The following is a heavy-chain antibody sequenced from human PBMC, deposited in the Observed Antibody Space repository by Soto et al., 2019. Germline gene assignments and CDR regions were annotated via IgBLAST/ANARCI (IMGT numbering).Heavy chain of an antibody. D-gene: IGHD3-22*01. Sequence: ASVKVSCKASGTTFSNFAIGWVRQAPGQGLEWMGGIILPFGTPNYAQKFQGRVTISADESMTTAYMELRGLRSEDTAVYYCVRGPDYEGYFDYWGQGTLVTVYS. V-gene: IGHV1-69*13. CDR1: GTTFSNFA. J-gene: IGHJ4*02. CDR3: VRGPDYEGYFDY. CDR2: IILPFGTP.